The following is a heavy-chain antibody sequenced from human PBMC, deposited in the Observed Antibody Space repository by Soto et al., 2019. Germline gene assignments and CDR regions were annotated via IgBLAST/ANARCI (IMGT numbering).Heavy chain of an antibody. J-gene: IGHJ6*02. Sequence: PSETLSLTCAVSGVSISSYYWSWIRQPPGKGLECIGYIYYSGSTNYNPSLKSRVTISVDTSKNQFSLKLSSVTAADTAVYYCARFVPAALMVRDYGMDVWGQGTTVTVSS. V-gene: IGHV4-59*01. CDR3: ARFVPAALMVRDYGMDV. CDR2: IYYSGST. D-gene: IGHD2-2*01. CDR1: GVSISSYY.